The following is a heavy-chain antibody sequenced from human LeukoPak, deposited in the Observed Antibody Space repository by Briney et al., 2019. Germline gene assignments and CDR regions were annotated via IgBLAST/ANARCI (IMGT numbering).Heavy chain of an antibody. CDR1: GLTFSTSG. D-gene: IGHD1-14*01. J-gene: IGHJ4*02. V-gene: IGHV3-21*06. CDR3: ATETNGRHYDY. Sequence: KTGGSLRLSCTASGLTFSTSGFNWVRQAPGKGLEWVASIGPTGSDRYHADSIKGRFTISRDNANYFLYLQMNSLRAEDTAVYYCATETNGRHYDYWGQGTLLTVSS. CDR2: IGPTGSDR.